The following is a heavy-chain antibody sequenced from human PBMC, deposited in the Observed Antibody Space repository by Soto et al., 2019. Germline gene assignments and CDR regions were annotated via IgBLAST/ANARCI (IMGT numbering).Heavy chain of an antibody. CDR1: GFTFSSYA. CDR3: ARASLYCSGGSCFNWYFDL. Sequence: GGSLRLSCAASGFTFSSYAMHWVRQAPGKGLEYVSAISSNGGSTYYANSVKGRFTISRDNSKNTLYLQMGSLRAEDMAVYYCARASLYCSGGSCFNWYFDLWGRGTLVTVS. D-gene: IGHD2-15*01. J-gene: IGHJ2*01. CDR2: ISSNGGST. V-gene: IGHV3-64*01.